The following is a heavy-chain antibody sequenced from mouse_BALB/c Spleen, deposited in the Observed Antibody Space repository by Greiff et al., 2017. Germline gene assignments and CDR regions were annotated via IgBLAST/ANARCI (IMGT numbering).Heavy chain of an antibody. J-gene: IGHJ4*01. CDR1: GDSITSGY. V-gene: IGHV3-8*02. CDR3: AGTYVDYYAMDY. D-gene: IGHD5-1*01. CDR2: ISYSGST. Sequence: EVKLMESGPSLVKPSQTLSLTCSVTGDSITSGYWNWIRKFPGNKLEYMGYISYSGSTYYNPSLKSRISITRDTSKNQYYLQLNSVTTEDTATYYCAGTYVDYYAMDYWGQGTSVTVSS.